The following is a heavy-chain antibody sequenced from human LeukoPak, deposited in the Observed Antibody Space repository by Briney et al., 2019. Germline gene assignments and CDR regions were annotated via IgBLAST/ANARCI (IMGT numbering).Heavy chain of an antibody. D-gene: IGHD2-15*01. J-gene: IGHJ5*02. Sequence: SETLSLTCTVSGASISSHYWSWIRQSPGKGLEWIGYISHSGITNYNPSLKSRDTISVDTSKNHFSLRLSSVTAADTAVYYCASRAHCSGGSCYGNWFDPWGQGTLVTVSS. V-gene: IGHV4-59*11. CDR1: GASISSHY. CDR2: ISHSGIT. CDR3: ASRAHCSGGSCYGNWFDP.